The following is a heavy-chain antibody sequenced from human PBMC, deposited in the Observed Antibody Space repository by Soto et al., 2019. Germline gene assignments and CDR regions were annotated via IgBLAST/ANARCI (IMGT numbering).Heavy chain of an antibody. Sequence: SETLSLTCHVSGYSINSDYYWACIRQPPGKGLEWIGSVYRTAIPLYNPSLKSRVSISVDMSKNQFSLNLNYLTAAETDVYYCARRGRLRERYNDPWGQGNLVTVSS. CDR2: VYRTAIP. CDR1: GYSINSDYY. V-gene: IGHV4-38-2*01. D-gene: IGHD5-12*01. J-gene: IGHJ5*02. CDR3: ARRGRLRERYNDP.